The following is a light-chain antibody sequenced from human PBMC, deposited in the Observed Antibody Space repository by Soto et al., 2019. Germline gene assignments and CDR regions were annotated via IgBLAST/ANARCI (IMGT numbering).Light chain of an antibody. CDR2: KAS. CDR1: QNIYTW. J-gene: IGKJ1*01. CDR3: QQYNSYPWT. Sequence: DIQMIQSPSTLSASVGERVTITCRASQNIYTWLAWYQQKPGKAPNLLIYKASSLKSGVPSRFSGSGSGTEFSLTISSLQPDDFATYHCQQYNSYPWTFGQGTKVEIK. V-gene: IGKV1-5*03.